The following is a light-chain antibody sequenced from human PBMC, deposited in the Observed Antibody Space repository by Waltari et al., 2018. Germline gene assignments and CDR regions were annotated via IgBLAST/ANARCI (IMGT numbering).Light chain of an antibody. CDR1: HNVGTY. CDR2: GAS. V-gene: IGKV3-15*01. CDR3: HQYKDWPPT. J-gene: IGKJ1*01. Sequence: EIVMTQSPATLSVSPGEGATLSCRASHNVGTYLAWYHQKPGQTPRLVIHGASTRATGFPARFSARGSGTEFLPAISSLQFEDFAVYYCHQYKDWPPTFGQGTKVEI.